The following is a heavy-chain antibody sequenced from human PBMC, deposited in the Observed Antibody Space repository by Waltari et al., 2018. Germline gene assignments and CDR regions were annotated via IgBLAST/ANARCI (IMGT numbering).Heavy chain of an antibody. CDR1: GGSFSGYY. V-gene: IGHV4-34*01. D-gene: IGHD6-13*01. Sequence: QVQLQQWGAGLLKPSETLSLTCAVYGGSFSGYYWSWIRQPPGKGLEWIGEINHSGSTNYNPSLKSRVTRSVDTSKNQFSLKLSSVTAADTAVYYCARGIAAAGTLDYWGQGTLVTVSS. CDR2: INHSGST. J-gene: IGHJ4*02. CDR3: ARGIAAAGTLDY.